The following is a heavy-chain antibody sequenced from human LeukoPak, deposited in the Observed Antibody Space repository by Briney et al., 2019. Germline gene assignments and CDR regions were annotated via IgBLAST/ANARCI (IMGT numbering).Heavy chain of an antibody. CDR1: GGSISSSSYY. Sequence: PSETLSLTCTVSGGSISSSSYYWGWIRQPPGKGLEWIGSIYYSGSTYYNPSLKSRVTISVDTSKNQFSLKLSSVTAADTAVYYCARLYQLPPVYMDVWGKGTTVTISS. V-gene: IGHV4-39*01. CDR2: IYYSGST. CDR3: ARLYQLPPVYMDV. J-gene: IGHJ6*03. D-gene: IGHD2-2*01.